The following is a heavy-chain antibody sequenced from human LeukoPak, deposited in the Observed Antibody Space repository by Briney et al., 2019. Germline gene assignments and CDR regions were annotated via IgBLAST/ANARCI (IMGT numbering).Heavy chain of an antibody. Sequence: GGSLRLSCSASGFTFYHYGMHWVAQTPGAGLEGWAVTWSGGSDKYHAKSVKGRFTISSDKATSSLYLQKNSLSGEDTAVYYCAGGSLYCSDNSGYYGRFVCWGQGTLVSVFS. J-gene: IGHJ4*02. V-gene: IGHV3-33*01. CDR2: TWSGGSDK. CDR1: GFTFYHYG. CDR3: AGGSLYCSDNSGYYGRFVC. D-gene: IGHD3-22*01.